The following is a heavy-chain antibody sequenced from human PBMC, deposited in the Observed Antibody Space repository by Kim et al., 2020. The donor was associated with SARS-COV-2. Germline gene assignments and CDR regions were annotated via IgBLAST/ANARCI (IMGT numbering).Heavy chain of an antibody. Sequence: ASVKVSCKVSGYSLSELCMHWVRQTPGKGLEWMGGCDRDDGKTIYAQKFQGRVTMTEGTSTDTAYMELVSLRSEDTAVYYCATDLPSGWYGRGEYFQLWGQGTLVTVSS. D-gene: IGHD6-19*01. CDR2: CDRDDGKT. J-gene: IGHJ1*01. V-gene: IGHV1-24*01. CDR3: ATDLPSGWYGRGEYFQL. CDR1: GYSLSELC.